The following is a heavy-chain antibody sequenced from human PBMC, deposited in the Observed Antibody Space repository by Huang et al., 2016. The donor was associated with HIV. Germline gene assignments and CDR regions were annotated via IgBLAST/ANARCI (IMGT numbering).Heavy chain of an antibody. D-gene: IGHD3-16*02. CDR2: IYYRGST. J-gene: IGHJ4*02. CDR1: GGSIWSSYY. CDR3: ARSLYYDYVWGRYRHAYYFDY. Sequence: QLLLQESGPGLVKPSETLSLTCTVSGGSIWSSYYWGWIRQPPGKGLEWFGSIYYRGSTYDNPSRKSRVTISVDTSKSQFSLKLRSVTAADTAVYYCARSLYYDYVWGRYRHAYYFDYWGQGTLVTVSS. V-gene: IGHV4-39*01.